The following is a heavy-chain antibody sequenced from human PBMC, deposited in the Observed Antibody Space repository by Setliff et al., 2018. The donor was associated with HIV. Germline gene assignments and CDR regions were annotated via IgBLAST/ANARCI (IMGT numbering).Heavy chain of an antibody. CDR2: VIPILRVA. CDR3: TKTMYSSRWSGFDY. D-gene: IGHD6-13*01. Sequence: GASVKVSCKASGGTFSSYGITWVRQAPGQGLEWMGEVIPILRVARYAQRFQDRVSITADKSSTTSYMELSSLKSEDTAVYYCTKTMYSSRWSGFDYWGQGTPVTVSS. V-gene: IGHV1-69*10. J-gene: IGHJ4*02. CDR1: GGTFSSYG.